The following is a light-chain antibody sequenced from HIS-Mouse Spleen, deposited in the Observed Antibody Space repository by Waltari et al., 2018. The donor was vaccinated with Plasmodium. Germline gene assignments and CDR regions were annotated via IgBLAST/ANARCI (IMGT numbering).Light chain of an antibody. V-gene: IGLV2-23*03. CDR1: SSDVGRYNL. Sequence: QSALTQPASVSGSPGQSITISCTGTSSDVGRYNLVSCYQQHPGKAPKLMIYEGSKRPSVVSNRFAGSKSGNTASLTISGLQAEDEADYYCCSYAGSSTFVVFGGGTKLTVL. CDR2: EGS. J-gene: IGLJ2*01. CDR3: CSYAGSSTFVV.